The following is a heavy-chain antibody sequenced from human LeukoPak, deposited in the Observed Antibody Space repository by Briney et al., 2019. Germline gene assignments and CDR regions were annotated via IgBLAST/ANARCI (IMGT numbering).Heavy chain of an antibody. D-gene: IGHD3-10*01. J-gene: IGHJ4*02. CDR1: GFTFSSYA. V-gene: IGHV3-23*01. CDR2: ISSSAGST. Sequence: PGGSLRLSCAASGFTFSSYAMSWVRQAPGEGLEWVSTISSSAGSTHYADSVKGRFTISRDNSKNTLYLQMNSLRVEDTAIYDCAKDIGFGSGSYYKPFDYWGQGTLVTVSS. CDR3: AKDIGFGSGSYYKPFDY.